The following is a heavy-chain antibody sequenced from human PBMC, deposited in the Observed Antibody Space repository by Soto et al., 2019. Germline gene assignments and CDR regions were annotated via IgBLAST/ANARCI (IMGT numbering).Heavy chain of an antibody. Sequence: ASVKVSCKASGYTFTSYYMHWVRQAPGQGLEWMGIINPSGGSTSYAQKFQGRVTMTRDTSTSTVYMELSSLRSEDTAVYYCARDSMVRGVILSQFAYWGQGTLVTVSS. CDR3: ARDSMVRGVILSQFAY. CDR1: GYTFTSYY. CDR2: INPSGGST. D-gene: IGHD3-10*01. V-gene: IGHV1-46*03. J-gene: IGHJ4*02.